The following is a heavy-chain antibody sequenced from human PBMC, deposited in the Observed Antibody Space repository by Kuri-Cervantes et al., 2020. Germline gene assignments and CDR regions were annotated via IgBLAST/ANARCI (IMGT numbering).Heavy chain of an antibody. D-gene: IGHD3-3*01. J-gene: IGHJ4*02. V-gene: IGHV3-30*03. CDR2: ISYDGSNK. Sequence: GESLKISCGASVFTFSSYGMHWVRQAPGKGLEWVAVISYDGSNKYYADSVKGRFTISRDNSKNTLYLQMNSLRAEDTAVYYCARDSYYDFWSGYLFDYWGQGTLVTVSS. CDR3: ARDSYYDFWSGYLFDY. CDR1: VFTFSSYG.